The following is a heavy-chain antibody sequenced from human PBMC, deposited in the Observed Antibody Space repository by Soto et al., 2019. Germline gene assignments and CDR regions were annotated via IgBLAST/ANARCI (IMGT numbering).Heavy chain of an antibody. Sequence: QVQLVQSGAEVKKPGASVKVSCKTSGYTFTAYFLHRVRQAPGQGPEWMGWMNGNGGTTYAQKFQGRVTVTRDTSINTAYMELRTLTSDDTVVYYCAREFQRGLDYWGQGTLVTVSS. J-gene: IGHJ4*02. CDR3: AREFQRGLDY. V-gene: IGHV1-2*02. CDR2: MNGNGGT. D-gene: IGHD3-10*01. CDR1: GYTFTAYF.